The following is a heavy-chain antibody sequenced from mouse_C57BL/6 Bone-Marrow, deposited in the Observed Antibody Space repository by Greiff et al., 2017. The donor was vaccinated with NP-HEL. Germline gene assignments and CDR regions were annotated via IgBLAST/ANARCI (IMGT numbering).Heavy chain of an antibody. J-gene: IGHJ4*01. D-gene: IGHD2-2*01. CDR2: INSDGGST. Sequence: EVKLVESGGGLVQPGESLKLSCESNEYEFPSHDMSWVRKTPEKRLELVAAINSDGGSTYYPDTMERRFIIARDNTKKTLYLQMSSLRSEDTALYYCARRGMVTTSYYYAMDYWGQGTSVTVSS. CDR3: ARRGMVTTSYYYAMDY. CDR1: EYEFPSHD. V-gene: IGHV5-2*01.